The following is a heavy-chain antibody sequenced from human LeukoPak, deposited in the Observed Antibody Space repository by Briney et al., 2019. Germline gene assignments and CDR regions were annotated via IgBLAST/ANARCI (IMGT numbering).Heavy chain of an antibody. Sequence: PWGSLRLSCAASGFTFSSYWMSWVRQAPGKGLECVANIKQDGSEKYYVDSVKGRFTISRDNAKKSLFLQMNSLRGEDTAVYYCARAAWRLAAAGAVDYWGEGTLVTVSS. CDR2: IKQDGSEK. J-gene: IGHJ4*02. CDR1: GFTFSSYW. CDR3: ARAAWRLAAAGAVDY. D-gene: IGHD6-13*01. V-gene: IGHV3-7*01.